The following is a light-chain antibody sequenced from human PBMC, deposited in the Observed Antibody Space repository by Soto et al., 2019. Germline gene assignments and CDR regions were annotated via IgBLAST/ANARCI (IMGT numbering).Light chain of an antibody. CDR3: QQYNSYSPWT. Sequence: DIQMTQSPSTLSASVGDRVTISCRASQSISSWLAWYQQKPGKAPKLLIYDASSLESGVPSRFSGSGFGTEFTLTISSPQPDDFATYYCQQYNSYSPWTFGQGTKVEIK. J-gene: IGKJ1*01. V-gene: IGKV1-5*01. CDR2: DAS. CDR1: QSISSW.